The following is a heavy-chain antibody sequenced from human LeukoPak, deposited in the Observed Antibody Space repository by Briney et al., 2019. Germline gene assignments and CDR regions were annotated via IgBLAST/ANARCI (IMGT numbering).Heavy chain of an antibody. Sequence: SVKVSCKASGGTFGSYAISWVRQAPGQGLEWMGGIIPIFGTANYAQKFQGRVTITADESTSTAYMELSSLRSEDTAVYYCARARRVDTAMAWYYYYGMDVWGQGTTVTVSS. CDR3: ARARRVDTAMAWYYYYGMDV. J-gene: IGHJ6*02. CDR1: GGTFGSYA. CDR2: IIPIFGTA. D-gene: IGHD5-18*01. V-gene: IGHV1-69*13.